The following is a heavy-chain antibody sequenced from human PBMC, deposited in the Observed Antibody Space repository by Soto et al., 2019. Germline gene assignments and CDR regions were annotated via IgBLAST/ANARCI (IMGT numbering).Heavy chain of an antibody. CDR2: IWYDGSNK. V-gene: IGHV3-33*01. D-gene: IGHD3-10*01. J-gene: IGHJ2*01. CDR1: GFSFNSYG. CDR3: ARDGRFGEDRAWWFDL. Sequence: QVQLVESGGGVVQPGRSLRLSCAASGFSFNSYGMHWVRQAPGKGLEWVAIIWYDGSNKYYADSVKGRFTISRDNSKNMVYLQMDSLRAEATAVFYCARDGRFGEDRAWWFDLWGRGPLVSVSS.